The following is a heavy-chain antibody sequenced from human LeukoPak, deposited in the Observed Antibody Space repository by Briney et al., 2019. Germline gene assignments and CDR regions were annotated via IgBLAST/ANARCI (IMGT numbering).Heavy chain of an antibody. CDR1: GYIFANYG. CDR3: ARDPGIAAAGVRFDP. J-gene: IGHJ5*02. V-gene: IGHV1-18*01. Sequence: ASVKVSCKPSGYIFANYGISWVRQAPGQGLEWMGWISGYNGYTNHAQKLQGRVTMTTDTSTSTAYMELRSLRSDDTAVYYCARDPGIAAAGVRFDPWGQGTLVTVSS. D-gene: IGHD6-13*01. CDR2: ISGYNGYT.